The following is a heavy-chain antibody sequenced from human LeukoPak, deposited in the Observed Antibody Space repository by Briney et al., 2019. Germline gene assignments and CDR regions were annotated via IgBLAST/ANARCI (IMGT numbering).Heavy chain of an antibody. CDR2: LSGSGGTT. D-gene: IGHD3-10*01. Sequence: GVSPRLSCAASGFTFSSYAMTWVRQTPGKGLEWVSALSGSGGTTFYADSVKGRFTISRDNSKYTLYLQMNSLRAEDTAVYYCAKQCYYGSGTLRGMDVWGQGTTVTVSS. CDR3: AKQCYYGSGTLRGMDV. CDR1: GFTFSSYA. V-gene: IGHV3-23*01. J-gene: IGHJ6*02.